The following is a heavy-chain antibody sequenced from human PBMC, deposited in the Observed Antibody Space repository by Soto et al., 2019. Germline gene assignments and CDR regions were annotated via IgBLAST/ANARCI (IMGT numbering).Heavy chain of an antibody. CDR1: GFTFNTHW. D-gene: IGHD1-26*01. Sequence: EVQLVESVGGVVQPGGSLRLSCTASGFTFNTHWMHWVRQGPGKGLVWVSRIYFDGITTNYADSVKGRLTVSRDNAKNTVYRHVNTLSDEDTAVYYCARGSAMGVDYWGQGTLVTVSS. J-gene: IGHJ4*02. V-gene: IGHV3-74*01. CDR3: ARGSAMGVDY. CDR2: IYFDGITT.